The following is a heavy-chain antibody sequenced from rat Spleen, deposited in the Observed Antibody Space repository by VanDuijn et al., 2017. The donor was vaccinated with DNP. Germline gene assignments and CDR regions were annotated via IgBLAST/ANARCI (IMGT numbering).Heavy chain of an antibody. J-gene: IGHJ2*01. CDR2: ISASGGST. V-gene: IGHV5-46*01. CDR1: GFTFSSFP. D-gene: IGHD1-9*01. CDR3: TTESTYYGYFDY. Sequence: EVQLVESGGGLVQPGGSMKLSCAASGFTFSSFPMAWVRQAATKGLEWVATISASGGSTYYRDSVKGRFTISRDNAKSSLYLQMDSLRSEDTATYYCTTESTYYGYFDYWGQGVMVPVSS.